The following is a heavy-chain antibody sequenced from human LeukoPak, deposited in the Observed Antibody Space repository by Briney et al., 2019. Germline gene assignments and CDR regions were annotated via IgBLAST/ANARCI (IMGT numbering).Heavy chain of an antibody. CDR3: ARGAEGIAATDSNFDY. Sequence: PGRSLRLSGAASGFTFSRNCMNWVRQAPGKGLEWVSSISTSSSYIYYADSVKGRFTISRNNGKNSLYLQMNSLRAEDTAVYYCARGAEGIAATDSNFDYWGRGTLVTVSS. CDR2: ISTSSSYI. J-gene: IGHJ4*02. D-gene: IGHD6-13*01. CDR1: GFTFSRNC. V-gene: IGHV3-21*01.